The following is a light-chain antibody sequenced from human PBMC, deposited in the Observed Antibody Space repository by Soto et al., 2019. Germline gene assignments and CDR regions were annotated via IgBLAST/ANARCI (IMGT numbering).Light chain of an antibody. V-gene: IGKV3-15*01. CDR3: QQYTYWPWT. Sequence: DTVMTQSPATLSVSPGERATFSCRASQSVNSNLAWYQQKSGQAPRLLIYGASTRATGIPVRFSGSGSGTEFTLTISSLQSEDSAVYYCQQYTYWPWTLGQGTKVEIK. CDR2: GAS. J-gene: IGKJ1*01. CDR1: QSVNSN.